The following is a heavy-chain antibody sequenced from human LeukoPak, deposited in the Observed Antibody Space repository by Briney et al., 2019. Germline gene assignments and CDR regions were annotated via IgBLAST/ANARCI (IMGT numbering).Heavy chain of an antibody. D-gene: IGHD4-17*01. CDR3: ARVNHYGDSKIDY. CDR2: IYYSGST. Sequence: SETLSLTFTVSGGSISSYYLSWIRQPPGKGLEWMGYIYYSGSTNYNPSLKSRVTISVDTSKNQFSLKLSSVTAADTAVYYCARVNHYGDSKIDYWGQGTLVTVSS. J-gene: IGHJ4*02. V-gene: IGHV4-59*01. CDR1: GGSISSYY.